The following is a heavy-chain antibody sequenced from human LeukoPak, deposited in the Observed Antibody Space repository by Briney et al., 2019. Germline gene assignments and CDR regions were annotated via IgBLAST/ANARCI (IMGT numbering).Heavy chain of an antibody. CDR3: ARGADGVSSNSRGWFDP. Sequence: GGSLRLSCTASGFTFSSYSMNWVRQAPGKGLEWVSSISASSSYIYYADSVKGRFTISRDNARNSLYLQMNTLRAEDTAVYSCARGADGVSSNSRGWFDPWGQGTLVTVSS. D-gene: IGHD2-15*01. CDR2: ISASSSYI. CDR1: GFTFSSYS. V-gene: IGHV3-21*01. J-gene: IGHJ5*02.